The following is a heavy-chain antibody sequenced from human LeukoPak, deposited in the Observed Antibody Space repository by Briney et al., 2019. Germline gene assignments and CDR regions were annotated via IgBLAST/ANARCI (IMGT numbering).Heavy chain of an antibody. Sequence: GGSLRLSCAASGFTFSSYSMNWVRQAPGKGLEWVSSISSSSSYIYYADSVKGRFTISRDNAKNSLYLQMNSLRAEDTAVYYCAREGRFGYDYFDYWGQGTLVTVSS. CDR2: ISSSSSYI. V-gene: IGHV3-21*01. D-gene: IGHD3-16*01. CDR3: AREGRFGYDYFDY. CDR1: GFTFSSYS. J-gene: IGHJ4*02.